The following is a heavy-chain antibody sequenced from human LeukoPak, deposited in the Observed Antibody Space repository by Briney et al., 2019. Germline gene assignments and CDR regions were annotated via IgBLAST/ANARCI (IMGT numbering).Heavy chain of an antibody. CDR3: ARRRVGATPYFDY. D-gene: IGHD1-26*01. Sequence: SETLSLTCSVSGGSISSYYWGWIRQPPGKGLEWIGYIYYSGSTNYNPSLKSRVTISVDTSKNQFSLKLSSVTAADTAVYYCARRRVGATPYFDYWGQGTLVTVSS. V-gene: IGHV4-59*08. CDR1: GGSISSYY. CDR2: IYYSGST. J-gene: IGHJ4*02.